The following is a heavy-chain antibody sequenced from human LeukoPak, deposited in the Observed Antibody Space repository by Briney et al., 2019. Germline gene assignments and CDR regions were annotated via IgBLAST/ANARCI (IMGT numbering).Heavy chain of an antibody. Sequence: SETLSLTCTVSGGSISSRNYYWSWIRQPPGKGLEWIGEINHSGSTNYNPSLKSRVSISVDTSKNQFSLKLSSVTAADTAVYYCASCSFGDYEGGVDYWGQGTLVTVSS. CDR2: INHSGST. CDR1: GGSISSRNYY. J-gene: IGHJ4*02. D-gene: IGHD4-17*01. V-gene: IGHV4-39*07. CDR3: ASCSFGDYEGGVDY.